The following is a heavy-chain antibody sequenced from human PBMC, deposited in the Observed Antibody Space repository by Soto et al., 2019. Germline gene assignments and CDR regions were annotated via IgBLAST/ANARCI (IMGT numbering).Heavy chain of an antibody. V-gene: IGHV3-74*01. CDR1: GFTFSNYW. J-gene: IGHJ4*02. CDR3: TRDRGGGGGF. CDR2: TNQHGTII. Sequence: EVQLVESGGGLVQPGGSLRLSCEASGFTFSNYWFHWVRQAPGKGLVWVSRTNQHGTIIDYADFAKGRFTISRDNAKKVLYRERTRRRAENTAVYYCTRDRGGGGGFWGQGTLVTVSS. D-gene: IGHD3-16*01.